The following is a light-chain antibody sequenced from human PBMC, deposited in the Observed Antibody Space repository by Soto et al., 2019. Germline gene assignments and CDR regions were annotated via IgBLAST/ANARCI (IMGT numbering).Light chain of an antibody. Sequence: QLTQSPSSLSASVGDRVTLTCRASQGISSNLVWYQQKPGRAPKLLIFGASTLQSGVPSRFSGSGSGTDFTLTISSLQPEDFATYFCQKLDAYPPWTFGQGTKV. CDR2: GAS. CDR3: QKLDAYPPWT. V-gene: IGKV1-9*01. J-gene: IGKJ1*01. CDR1: QGISSN.